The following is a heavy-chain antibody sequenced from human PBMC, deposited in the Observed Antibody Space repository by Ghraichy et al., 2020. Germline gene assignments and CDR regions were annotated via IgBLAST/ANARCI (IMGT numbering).Heavy chain of an antibody. CDR2: LSGGGGTT. D-gene: IGHD6-13*01. Sequence: GGSLRLSCAASGFIFGSYAMSWVRQAPGKGLEWVSALSGGGGTTYYADSVKGRFTTSRDNSRNTLYLQMNSLRAEDTAVYYCAKALAPVGTRGMVDYWGQGTLITVSS. CDR3: AKALAPVGTRGMVDY. CDR1: GFIFGSYA. V-gene: IGHV3-23*01. J-gene: IGHJ4*02.